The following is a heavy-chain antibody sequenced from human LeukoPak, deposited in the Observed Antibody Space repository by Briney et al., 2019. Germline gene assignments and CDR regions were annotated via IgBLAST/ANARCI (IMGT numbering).Heavy chain of an antibody. CDR2: IAYNGDGA. J-gene: IGHJ4*02. CDR3: AKEVDGYTDFPMEY. Sequence: AGSLSLSCAASGFTFRTYAMSWVRQAPGKGLEWVSIIAYNGDGANYADSVKGRFTVSRDNSKNTLYLQMDSLRGEATALYYCAKEVDGYTDFPMEYWGQASLATISS. CDR1: GFTFRTYA. V-gene: IGHV3-23*01. D-gene: IGHD5-24*01.